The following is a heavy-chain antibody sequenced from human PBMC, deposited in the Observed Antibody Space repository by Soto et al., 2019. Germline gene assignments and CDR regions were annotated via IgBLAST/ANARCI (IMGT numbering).Heavy chain of an antibody. CDR1: GFTFSNAW. V-gene: IGHV3-15*01. CDR3: TTVPDMITFGGVPDY. D-gene: IGHD3-16*01. J-gene: IGHJ4*02. Sequence: GGSLRLSCAASGFTFSNAWMSWVRQAPGKGLEWVGRIKSKTDGGTTDYAAPVKGRFTISRDDSKNTLYLQMNSLKTEDTAVYYCTTVPDMITFGGVPDYWGQGTLVTVSS. CDR2: IKSKTDGGTT.